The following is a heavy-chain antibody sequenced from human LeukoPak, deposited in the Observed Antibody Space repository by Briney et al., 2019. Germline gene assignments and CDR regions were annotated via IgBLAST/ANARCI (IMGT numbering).Heavy chain of an antibody. Sequence: GRSLRLSCAASGFTFSSYAMHWVRQAPGKGLEWVAVISYDGSNKYYADSVKGRFTISRDNSKNTLYLQMNSLRAEDTAVYCCARAVPLWFGELLLDYWGQGTLVTVSS. CDR1: GFTFSSYA. CDR3: ARAVPLWFGELLLDY. J-gene: IGHJ4*02. D-gene: IGHD3-10*01. CDR2: ISYDGSNK. V-gene: IGHV3-30*04.